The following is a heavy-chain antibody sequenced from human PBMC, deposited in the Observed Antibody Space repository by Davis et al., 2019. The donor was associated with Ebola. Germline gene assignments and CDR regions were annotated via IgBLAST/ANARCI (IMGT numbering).Heavy chain of an antibody. Sequence: MPSETLSLTCTVSGGSISSYYWSWIRQPPGKGLEWIGYIYYTGSTNYSPSLKSRVTISVDTSKNQFSLKLSSVTAADTAMYYCARVTLGATDYWGQGTLVTVSS. V-gene: IGHV4-59*01. J-gene: IGHJ4*02. D-gene: IGHD1-26*01. CDR1: GGSISSYY. CDR3: ARVTLGATDY. CDR2: IYYTGST.